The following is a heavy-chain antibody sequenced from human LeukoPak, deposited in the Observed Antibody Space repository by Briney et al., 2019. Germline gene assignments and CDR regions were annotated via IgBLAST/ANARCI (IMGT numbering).Heavy chain of an antibody. D-gene: IGHD6-13*01. J-gene: IGHJ4*02. Sequence: ASVKVSCKASGYTFTGYYMHWVRQAPGQGLEWMGWINPNSGGTNYAQKFQGRVTMTRDTSTSTAYMELSRLRSDDTAVYYCARGSYSSSLKFDYWGQGTLVTVSS. CDR1: GYTFTGYY. CDR2: INPNSGGT. V-gene: IGHV1-2*02. CDR3: ARGSYSSSLKFDY.